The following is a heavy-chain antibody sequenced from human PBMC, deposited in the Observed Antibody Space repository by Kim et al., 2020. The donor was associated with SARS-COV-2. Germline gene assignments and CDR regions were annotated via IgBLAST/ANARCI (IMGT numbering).Heavy chain of an antibody. CDR3: TRSRGFGYDS. D-gene: IGHD3-22*01. Sequence: GGSLRLSCSASGLTFTDSAIHWVRQASGKGLEWVGRIRGKPNSDATAYAAPVKGRFTVSRDDSKNMAYLQMNNVKSDDTAVYYCTRSRGFGYDSWGQGTL. CDR2: IRGKPNSDAT. CDR1: GLTFTDSA. J-gene: IGHJ1*01. V-gene: IGHV3-73*01.